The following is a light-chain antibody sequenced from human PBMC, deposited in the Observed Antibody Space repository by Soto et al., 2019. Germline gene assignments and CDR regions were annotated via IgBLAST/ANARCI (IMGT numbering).Light chain of an antibody. Sequence: EIVLTQSPGTLSLSPGERATLSCRASQSVSSNYLAWYQQKPGQAPRLLIYGTSSRATGIPDRFSGSGSGTDFTLTISRLEPEDFAVYYCQQYGNSPITFGQGTRLEN. V-gene: IGKV3-20*01. CDR3: QQYGNSPIT. J-gene: IGKJ5*01. CDR2: GTS. CDR1: QSVSSNY.